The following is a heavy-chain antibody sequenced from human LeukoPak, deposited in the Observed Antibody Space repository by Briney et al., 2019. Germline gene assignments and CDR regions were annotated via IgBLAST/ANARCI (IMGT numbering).Heavy chain of an antibody. CDR3: ATILASTSTTRDY. CDR1: GYTLTELS. CDR2: FDPGDGET. V-gene: IGHV1-24*01. D-gene: IGHD2-2*01. J-gene: IGHJ4*02. Sequence: ASVKLSCKVSGYTLTELSMHWVRQAPGKGLERMGGFDPGDGETIYAQKFQGRVTMTEDTSTDTAYMELSSLRSEDTAMYYCATILASTSTTRDYWGRGTLVTVSS.